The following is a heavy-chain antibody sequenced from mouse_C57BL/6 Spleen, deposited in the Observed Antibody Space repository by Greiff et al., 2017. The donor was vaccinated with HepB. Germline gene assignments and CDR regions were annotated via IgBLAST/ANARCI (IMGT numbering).Heavy chain of an antibody. CDR1: GFTFSSYG. D-gene: IGHD2-14*01. CDR3: AREGTGYYRYFDV. V-gene: IGHV5-6*01. CDR2: ISSGGSYT. J-gene: IGHJ1*03. Sequence: EVKLVESGGDLVKPGGSLKLSCAASGFTFSSYGMSWVRQTPDKRLEWVATISSGGSYTYYPDSVKGRFTISRDKAKNTLYLHMSSLKSEDTAMYYCAREGTGYYRYFDVWGTGTTVTVA.